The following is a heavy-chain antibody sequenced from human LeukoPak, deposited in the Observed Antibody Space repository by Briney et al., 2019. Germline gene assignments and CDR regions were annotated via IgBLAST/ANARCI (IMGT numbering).Heavy chain of an antibody. D-gene: IGHD6-6*01. CDR2: IKQDGSEK. V-gene: IGHV3-7*03. Sequence: PGGSLRLSCAASGFIFSDYYMSWIRQSPGKGLEWVANIKQDGSEKYYVDSVKGRFTISRDNAKKSLYLQMNSPRAEDTAVYYCASREAARFDYWGQGALVTVSS. J-gene: IGHJ4*02. CDR3: ASREAARFDY. CDR1: GFIFSDYY.